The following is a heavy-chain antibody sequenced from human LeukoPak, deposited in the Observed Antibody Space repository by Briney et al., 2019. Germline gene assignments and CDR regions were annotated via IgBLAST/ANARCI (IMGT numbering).Heavy chain of an antibody. CDR1: GGTFSSYA. CDR2: ISAYNGNT. J-gene: IGHJ4*02. V-gene: IGHV1-18*01. Sequence: ASVKVSCKASGGTFSSYAISWVRQAPGQGLEWMGWISAYNGNTNYAQKLQGRVTMTTDTSTSTAYMELRSLRSDDTAVYYCARTRNDSSGYYYAGAYYFDYWGQGTLVTVSS. CDR3: ARTRNDSSGYYYAGAYYFDY. D-gene: IGHD3-22*01.